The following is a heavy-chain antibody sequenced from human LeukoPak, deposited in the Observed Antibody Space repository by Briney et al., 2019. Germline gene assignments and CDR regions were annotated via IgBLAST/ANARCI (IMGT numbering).Heavy chain of an antibody. D-gene: IGHD3-3*01. V-gene: IGHV3-23*01. Sequence: PGGSLRLPCAASGFTFYNYPMTWVRQAPGKGPEWVSAVSGSGDRTIYADSVKGRFTISRDNSKNTLSLQMNSLKAEDTALYYCAKELWEGSGYVDYWGQGILVTVSS. CDR1: GFTFYNYP. CDR3: AKELWEGSGYVDY. J-gene: IGHJ4*02. CDR2: VSGSGDRT.